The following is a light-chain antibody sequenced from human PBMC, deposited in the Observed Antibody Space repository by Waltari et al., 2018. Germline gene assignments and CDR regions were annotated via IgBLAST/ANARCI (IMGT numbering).Light chain of an antibody. CDR2: KVS. V-gene: IGKV2-30*02. J-gene: IGKJ3*01. CDR1: QSLVHSDGNTY. CDR3: MQATHWPRGT. Sequence: EVVMPKSRLSLHVTLVKPASISCRYSQSLVHSDGNTYLNWFQQRPGHSPRRLIYKVSNRDSGVPDRFSGSGSGTDFTLKISRVEAEDVGVDYCMQATHWPRGTFGPGTKVDIK.